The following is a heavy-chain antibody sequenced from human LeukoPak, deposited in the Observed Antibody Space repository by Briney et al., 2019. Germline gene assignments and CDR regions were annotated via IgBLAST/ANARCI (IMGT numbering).Heavy chain of an antibody. Sequence: PGGSLRLSCAASGFTFSSYWMSWVRQAPGKGLEWVANIKQDGSEKYYVDSVKGRFTISRDNAKNSLYLQVNSLRAEDTAVYYCARDTYNWDDDQNWFDPWGQGTLVTVSS. V-gene: IGHV3-7*03. CDR3: ARDTYNWDDDQNWFDP. CDR2: IKQDGSEK. J-gene: IGHJ5*02. CDR1: GFTFSSYW. D-gene: IGHD1-20*01.